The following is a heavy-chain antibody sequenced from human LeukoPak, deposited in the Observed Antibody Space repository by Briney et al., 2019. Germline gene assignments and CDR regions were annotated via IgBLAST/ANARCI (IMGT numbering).Heavy chain of an antibody. CDR3: ARGGYFGNLFDY. J-gene: IGHJ4*02. Sequence: SETLSLTCTVSGGSISSSRYYWGWIRQPPGKGLEWIGSIYYTGSTYYNPSLRSRVSISVDTSKNQFSLKLSSVTAADTAVYYCARGGYFGNLFDYWGQGTLVTVSS. CDR2: IYYTGST. V-gene: IGHV4-39*07. CDR1: GGSISSSRYY. D-gene: IGHD3-10*01.